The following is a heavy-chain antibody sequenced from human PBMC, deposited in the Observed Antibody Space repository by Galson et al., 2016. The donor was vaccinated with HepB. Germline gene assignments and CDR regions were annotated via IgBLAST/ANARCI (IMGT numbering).Heavy chain of an antibody. CDR3: ARPRGYDNYFAS. CDR2: IYPGDSDA. Sequence: QSGAEVKKPGGSLKISCKDSGNSFATNWIVWVRQMPGKGLEWMGIIYPGDSDARYSPSFQGQVTISADKSISTAYLQWSSLRASDTAMYFCARPRGYDNYFASCGQGTLVTGS. CDR1: GNSFATNW. V-gene: IGHV5-51*01. D-gene: IGHD5-12*01. J-gene: IGHJ4*02.